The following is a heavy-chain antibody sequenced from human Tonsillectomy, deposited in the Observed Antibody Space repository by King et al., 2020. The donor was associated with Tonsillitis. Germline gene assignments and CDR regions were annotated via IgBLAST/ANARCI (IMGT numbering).Heavy chain of an antibody. D-gene: IGHD6-19*01. CDR3: TRGGSPGGWYLDY. V-gene: IGHV3-21*01. CDR2: ISSSSSYI. J-gene: IGHJ4*02. CDR1: GFTFSSYS. Sequence: VQLVESGGGLVKPGGSLRLSCAASGFTFSSYSMNWVRQAPGKGLEWVSSISSSSSYIFYADSVKGRFTISRDNAKNSLYLQMNSLRAEDTAVYYCTRGGSPGGWYLDYWGQGTLVTVSS.